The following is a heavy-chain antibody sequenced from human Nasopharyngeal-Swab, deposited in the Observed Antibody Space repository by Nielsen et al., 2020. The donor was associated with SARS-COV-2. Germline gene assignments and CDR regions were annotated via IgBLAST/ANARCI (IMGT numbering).Heavy chain of an antibody. D-gene: IGHD3-16*01. V-gene: IGHV1-46*01. CDR1: EYTFTSYY. J-gene: IGHJ6*02. Sequence: ASVNVSCKASEYTFTSYYMHWVRQAPGQGLEWMGIINPSGGSTSYAQRFQGRVTLTRDTSTSTLYMELSSLRSEDTAVYYCARGGLSFPPDGLDVWGQGTTVTVSS. CDR2: INPSGGST. CDR3: ARGGLSFPPDGLDV.